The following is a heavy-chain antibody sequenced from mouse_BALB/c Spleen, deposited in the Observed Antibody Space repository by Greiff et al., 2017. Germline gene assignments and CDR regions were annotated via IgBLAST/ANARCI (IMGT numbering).Heavy chain of an antibody. CDR1: GYTFTSYW. Sequence: VQLQQSGAELAKPGASVKMSCKASGYTFTSYWMHWVKQRPGQGLEWIGYINPSTGYTEYNQKFKDKATLTADKSSSTAYMQLSSLTSEDSAVYYCARSFYDDYYAWFAYWGQGTLVTVSA. CDR3: ARSFYDDYYAWFAY. CDR2: INPSTGYT. D-gene: IGHD2-3*01. V-gene: IGHV1-7*01. J-gene: IGHJ3*01.